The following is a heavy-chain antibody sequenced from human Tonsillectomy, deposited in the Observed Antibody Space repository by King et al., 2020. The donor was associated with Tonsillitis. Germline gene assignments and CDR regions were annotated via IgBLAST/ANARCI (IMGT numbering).Heavy chain of an antibody. CDR3: AIAPRPFPAASFYAMDV. J-gene: IGHJ6*02. CDR2: ISYDGSNK. V-gene: IGHV3-30*03. D-gene: IGHD2-21*01. CDR1: GFTFNNYA. Sequence: VQLVESGGGVVQPGRSLRLSCAASGFTFNNYAMHWVRQAPGQGLEWVAVISYDGSNKFYGDSVKGRFTISRDNSKTTLYLQMNSLRPDDTALYYCAIAPRPFPAASFYAMDVWGQGPTVAVSS.